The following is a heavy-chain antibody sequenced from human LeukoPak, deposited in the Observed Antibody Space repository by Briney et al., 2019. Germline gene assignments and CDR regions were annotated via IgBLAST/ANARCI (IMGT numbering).Heavy chain of an antibody. CDR1: EFTVSRNY. D-gene: IGHD5-24*01. CDR3: TRDQMNY. V-gene: IGHV3-53*01. Sequence: GGSLRLSCTASEFTVSRNYMLWVRQAPGKGLEWVSLIFSTGDTHYADSVKGRFTISRDTSKNTVSLQMNSLRVEDTAMYYCTRDQMNYWGQGTLVTVSS. CDR2: IFSTGDT. J-gene: IGHJ4*02.